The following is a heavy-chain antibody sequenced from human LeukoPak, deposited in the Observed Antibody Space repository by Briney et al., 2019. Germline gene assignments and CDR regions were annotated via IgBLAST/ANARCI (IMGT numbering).Heavy chain of an antibody. D-gene: IGHD3-9*01. CDR1: GFTFSNYG. Sequence: GGSLRLSCAATGFTFSNYGFHWVRQAPGKGLEWVALISNDGNTKYYADSLKGRFTISRDNSKNSLYLQMNSLRVEDTAVYYCAKDRYYEIRGWFDPWGQGTLVTVSS. J-gene: IGHJ5*02. CDR3: AKDRYYEIRGWFDP. V-gene: IGHV3-30*18. CDR2: ISNDGNTK.